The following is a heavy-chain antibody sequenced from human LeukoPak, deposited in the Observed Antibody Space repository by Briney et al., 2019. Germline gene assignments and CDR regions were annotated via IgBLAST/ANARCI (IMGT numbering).Heavy chain of an antibody. D-gene: IGHD2-15*01. CDR2: IKKDGSEK. CDR1: GFTFSTYW. CDR3: AREGVHCSGRSCLKAY. V-gene: IGHV3-7*03. J-gene: IGHJ4*02. Sequence: GGSLRLSRAASGFTFSTYWMSWVRQAPGKGLEWVANIKKDGSEKYYMDSVKGRFTISRDNAGNSLYLQMNSLRAEDTAVYYCAREGVHCSGRSCLKAYWGQGTQVTVSS.